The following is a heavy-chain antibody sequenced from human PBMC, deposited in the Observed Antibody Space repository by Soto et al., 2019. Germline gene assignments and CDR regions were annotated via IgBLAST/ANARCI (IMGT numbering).Heavy chain of an antibody. CDR1: GFTFSSHE. Sequence: EVQLVESGGGLVQPGGSLRLSCAASGFTFSSHEMNWVRQAPGKGLEWVSYIDYSGSRTDYADSVKGRFTISRDNAKNSLYLQTYCLSAEDTAIYYCVRDRTLLVPTSIDYWGHGTLVTVSS. J-gene: IGHJ4*01. V-gene: IGHV3-48*03. CDR2: IDYSGSRT. CDR3: VRDRTLLVPTSIDY. D-gene: IGHD3-3*01.